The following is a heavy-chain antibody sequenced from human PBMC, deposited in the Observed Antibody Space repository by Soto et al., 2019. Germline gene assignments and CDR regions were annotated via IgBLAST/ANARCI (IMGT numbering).Heavy chain of an antibody. CDR3: ARDLYLRTGPWGMDV. V-gene: IGHV4-61*01. CDR2: VYYSGTP. CDR1: GGSVSSATYY. Sequence: SETLSLTCTVSGGSVSSATYYWNCIRQPPGKGLEWIGSVYYSGTPNYNPSLKSRVTISMDTSYNRLSLKLRSVTAADTAVYYCARDLYLRTGPWGMDVWGQGTTVTVSS. J-gene: IGHJ6*02. D-gene: IGHD3-9*01.